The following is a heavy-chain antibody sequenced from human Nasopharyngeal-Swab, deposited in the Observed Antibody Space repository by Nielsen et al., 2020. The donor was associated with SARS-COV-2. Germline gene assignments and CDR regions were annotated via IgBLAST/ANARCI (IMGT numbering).Heavy chain of an antibody. CDR1: GYTLTELS. V-gene: IGHV1-24*01. D-gene: IGHD1-26*01. CDR2: FDPEDGET. Sequence: ASVKVSCKVSGYTLTELSMHWVRQAPGKGLEWMGGFDPEDGETIYAQKFQGRVTMTEDTSTDTAYMELSSLRSEDTAVYYCATGGATPYYFDYWGQGTLVTVSS. J-gene: IGHJ4*02. CDR3: ATGGATPYYFDY.